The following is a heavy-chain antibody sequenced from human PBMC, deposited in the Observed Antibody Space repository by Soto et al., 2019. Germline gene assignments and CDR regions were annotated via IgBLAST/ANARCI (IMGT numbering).Heavy chain of an antibody. CDR2: INHSGST. D-gene: IGHD6-6*01. Sequence: KPSETLSLTCAVYGGSFSGYYWSWIRQPPGKGLEWIGEINHSGSTNYNPSLKSRVTISVDTSKNQFSLKLSSVTAADTAVYYCARGRLFGIAARPGGGMDVWGQGTTVTVSS. J-gene: IGHJ6*02. CDR1: GGSFSGYY. V-gene: IGHV4-34*01. CDR3: ARGRLFGIAARPGGGMDV.